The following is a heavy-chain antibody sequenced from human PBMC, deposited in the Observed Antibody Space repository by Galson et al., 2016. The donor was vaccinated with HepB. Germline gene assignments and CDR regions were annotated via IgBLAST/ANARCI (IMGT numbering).Heavy chain of an antibody. Sequence: SVKVSCKASGYRFFTYGISWVRQAPGQGLEWLGWISANSGNTIYAQKFQDRVTMTRDTSASTVYMDLRGLRSDDTAVNYCARDVQFRFDYWGQGTLVTVSS. D-gene: IGHD4-11*01. CDR1: GYRFFTYG. V-gene: IGHV1-18*04. J-gene: IGHJ4*02. CDR3: ARDVQFRFDY. CDR2: ISANSGNT.